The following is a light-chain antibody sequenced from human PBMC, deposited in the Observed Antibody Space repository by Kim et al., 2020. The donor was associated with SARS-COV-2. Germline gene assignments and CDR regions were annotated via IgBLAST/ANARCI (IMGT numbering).Light chain of an antibody. CDR3: KSRDSSGKVV. CDR2: GKN. J-gene: IGLJ2*01. Sequence: SSELTQDPAVSVALGQTVRITCQGDSLRQYYATWYQQKPGQAPVLVISGKNDRPSGIPDRFSGSTSGNTASLTITGAQAEEEADYYCKSRDSSGKVVFGGGTKLTVL. V-gene: IGLV3-19*01. CDR1: SLRQYY.